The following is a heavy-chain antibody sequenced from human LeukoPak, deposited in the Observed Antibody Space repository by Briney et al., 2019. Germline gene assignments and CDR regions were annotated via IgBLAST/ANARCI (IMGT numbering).Heavy chain of an antibody. CDR3: VIGRGWQPNY. V-gene: IGHV4-59*03. J-gene: IGHJ4*02. CDR2: VHYSGNT. CDR1: GGSISVYY. D-gene: IGHD3-10*01. Sequence: PSETLCLTCTVSGGSISVYYHNRVRQSPGRGLEWIGLVHYSGNTNYNPSLKSRVSISTDTSKNQFSLELTSVTAADTAVYYCVIGRGWQPNYWGQGIPVTVSS.